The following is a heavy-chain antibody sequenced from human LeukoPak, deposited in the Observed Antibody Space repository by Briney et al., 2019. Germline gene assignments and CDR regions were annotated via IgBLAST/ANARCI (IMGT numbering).Heavy chain of an antibody. CDR1: GFTFDDYA. D-gene: IGHD5-12*01. V-gene: IGHV3-9*01. CDR3: AKTPFGYSGYDGADFDY. Sequence: GRSLRLSCAASGFTFDDYAMHWVRQAPGKGLEWVSGISWNSGSIGYAGSVKGRFTISRDNAKNSLYLQMNSLRAEDTALYYCAKTPFGYSGYDGADFDYWGQGTLVTVSS. J-gene: IGHJ4*02. CDR2: ISWNSGSI.